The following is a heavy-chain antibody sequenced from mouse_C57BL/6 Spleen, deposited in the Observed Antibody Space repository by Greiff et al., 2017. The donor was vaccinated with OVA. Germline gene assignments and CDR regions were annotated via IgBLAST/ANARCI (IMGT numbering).Heavy chain of an antibody. J-gene: IGHJ3*01. V-gene: IGHV1-76*01. Sequence: QVQLKQSGAELVRPGASVKLSCKASGYTFTDYYINWVKQRPGQGLEWIARIYPGSGNTYYNEKFKGKATLTAEKSSSTAYMQLSSLTSEDSAVYFCARYDYSNYFFAYWGQGTLVTVSA. D-gene: IGHD2-5*01. CDR1: GYTFTDYY. CDR3: ARYDYSNYFFAY. CDR2: IYPGSGNT.